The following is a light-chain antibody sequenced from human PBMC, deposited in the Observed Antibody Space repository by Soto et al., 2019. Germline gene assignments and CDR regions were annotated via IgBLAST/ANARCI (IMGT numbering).Light chain of an antibody. CDR3: SSYTISITPYV. V-gene: IGLV2-14*01. CDR1: SSDVGGYNY. CDR2: DVT. Sequence: QSALTQPASVSGSPGQSITISCTGTSSDVGGYNYVSWYQQHPGKVPKLMIYDVTNRASGVSDRFSGSKSGNTASLTISGLQAEDDADYYCSSYTISITPYVFGSGTQLTVL. J-gene: IGLJ7*01.